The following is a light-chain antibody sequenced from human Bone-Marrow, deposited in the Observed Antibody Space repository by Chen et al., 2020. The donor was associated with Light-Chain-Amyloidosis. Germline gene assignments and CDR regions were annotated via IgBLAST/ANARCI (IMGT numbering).Light chain of an antibody. CDR1: SSNLGAGFS. J-gene: IGLJ2*01. Sequence: QSVLTQPPSVSGAPGQRVTISCTGSSSNLGAGFSVHWYQQLSGTVPKLLIYGNTNRPSGVPDRFSGSKSGTSASLAITGLQAEDEADYYCQSYDNSLSGPVVFGGGTKLTVL. CDR2: GNT. CDR3: QSYDNSLSGPVV. V-gene: IGLV1-40*01.